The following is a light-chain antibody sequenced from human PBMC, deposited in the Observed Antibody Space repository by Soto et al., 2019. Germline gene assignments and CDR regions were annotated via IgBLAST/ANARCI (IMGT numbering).Light chain of an antibody. J-gene: IGLJ1*01. Sequence: QSVLTQPPSASGTPGQRVTISCSGSSSNIGSNTVNWYQHLPGTAPKLLIYSNNQRPSGVPDRFSDSKSGTSASLAISGLQSEDEADYYCAAWDDSLNGYVFGTGTKVTVL. CDR1: SSNIGSNT. V-gene: IGLV1-44*01. CDR3: AAWDDSLNGYV. CDR2: SNN.